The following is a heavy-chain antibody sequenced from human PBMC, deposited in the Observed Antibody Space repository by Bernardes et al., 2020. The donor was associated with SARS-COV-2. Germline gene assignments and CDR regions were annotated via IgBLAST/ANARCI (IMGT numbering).Heavy chain of an antibody. Sequence: GSLRLSCAASGFTFTNVLMTWVRQAPGKGLEWVGRARSKTQGGTTDYAAPVQGRFTISRDDSKNMLYLQMNSLKTEDTAVYYCNTWVAVATGVLDIWGRGTMVTVSS. V-gene: IGHV3-15*01. CDR2: ARSKTQGGTT. CDR3: NTWVAVATGVLDI. D-gene: IGHD6-19*01. J-gene: IGHJ3*02. CDR1: GFTFTNVL.